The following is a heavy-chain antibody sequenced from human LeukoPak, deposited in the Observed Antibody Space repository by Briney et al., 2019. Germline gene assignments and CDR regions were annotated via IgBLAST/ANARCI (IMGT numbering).Heavy chain of an antibody. J-gene: IGHJ2*01. CDR3: ASPCQYYDGSSHWYFDF. V-gene: IGHV3-66*02. CDR1: GFTVSNNY. Sequence: GGSLRVSCVASGFTVSNNYISWVRQAPGGGLGWVSVIYAVEKTSHADSVKGRFTNCRDNSKNTLYIQMNSLRADDTAVYYCASPCQYYDGSSHWYFDFWGRGTVVTVSS. D-gene: IGHD3-22*01. CDR2: IYAVEKT.